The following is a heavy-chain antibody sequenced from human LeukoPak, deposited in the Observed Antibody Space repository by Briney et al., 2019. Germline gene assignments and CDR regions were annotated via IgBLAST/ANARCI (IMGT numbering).Heavy chain of an antibody. D-gene: IGHD1-26*01. J-gene: IGHJ4*02. CDR1: GGSISSSSYY. V-gene: IGHV4-39*01. CDR2: IYYSGST. Sequence: SETLSLTCTVSGGSISSSSYYWGWIRQPPGKGLEWIGSIYYSGSTYYNPSLKSRVTISVDTSKNQFSLKLSSVTAADTAVYYCAGFSIVGASDYWGQGTLVTVSS. CDR3: AGFSIVGASDY.